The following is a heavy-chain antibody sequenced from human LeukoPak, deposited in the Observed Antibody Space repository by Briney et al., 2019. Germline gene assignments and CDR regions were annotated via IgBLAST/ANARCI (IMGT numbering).Heavy chain of an antibody. CDR2: IYYTGST. D-gene: IGHD3-3*01. V-gene: IGHV4-59*01. J-gene: IGHJ3*02. CDR1: GGSISTYY. CDR3: AREKAFGVGAVDI. Sequence: SETLSLTCIVSGGSISTYYWSWIRQPPGKGLEWIGYIYYTGSTNYKSSLKSRVTISVDTSKNQFSLKLSSVTAADTAVYYCAREKAFGVGAVDIWGQGTMVTVSS.